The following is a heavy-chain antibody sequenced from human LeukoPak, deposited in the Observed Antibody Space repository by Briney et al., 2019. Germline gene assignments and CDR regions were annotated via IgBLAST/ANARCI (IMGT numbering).Heavy chain of an antibody. CDR2: IIPILGIA. J-gene: IGHJ6*02. V-gene: IGHV1-69*04. D-gene: IGHD3-22*01. Sequence: ASVKVSCKASGGTFSSCAISWVRQAPGQGLEWMGRIIPILGIANYAQKFQGRVTITADKSTSTAYMELSSLRSEDTAVYYCARVRAAYYYDSSGYYPNYYYYGMDVWGQGTTVTVSS. CDR1: GGTFSSCA. CDR3: ARVRAAYYYDSSGYYPNYYYYGMDV.